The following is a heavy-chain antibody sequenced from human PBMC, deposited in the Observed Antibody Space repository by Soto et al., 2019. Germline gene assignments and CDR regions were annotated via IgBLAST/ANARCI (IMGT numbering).Heavy chain of an antibody. CDR1: GFTFSKAW. J-gene: IGHJ4*02. Sequence: EVQLVESGGGLVQPGGSLRLSCAASGFTFSKAWMIWVRQAPGKGLEWVGRIKSKNDDGTTDYAAPVKGRFTISRDDSKYTLYLQMNSLKTEGTAVYYCATVRFNLVVIDLGQGTLVTVSS. CDR2: IKSKNDDGTT. CDR3: ATVRFNLVVID. D-gene: IGHD2-15*01. V-gene: IGHV3-15*07.